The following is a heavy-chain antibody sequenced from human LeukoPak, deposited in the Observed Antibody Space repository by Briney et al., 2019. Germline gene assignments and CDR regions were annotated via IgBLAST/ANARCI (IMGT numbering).Heavy chain of an antibody. V-gene: IGHV3-20*04. CDR2: INWNGGST. CDR3: ARARQWLADYYMDV. D-gene: IGHD6-19*01. Sequence: GGSLRLSCAASGFTFDDYGMSWVRQAPGKGLEWVSGINWNGGSTGYADSVKVRFTISRDNAKNSLYLQMNSLRAEDTALYYCARARQWLADYYMDVWGKGTTVTVSS. CDR1: GFTFDDYG. J-gene: IGHJ6*03.